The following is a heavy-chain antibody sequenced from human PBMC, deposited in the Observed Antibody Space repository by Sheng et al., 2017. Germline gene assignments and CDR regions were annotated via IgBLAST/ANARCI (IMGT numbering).Heavy chain of an antibody. D-gene: IGHD6-13*01. J-gene: IGHJ4*02. CDR1: GFTFSSYS. CDR2: ISSSSSYI. CDR3: ARYSSSWSSEFYFDY. V-gene: IGHV3-21*01. Sequence: EVQLVESGGGLVKPGGSLRLSCAASGFTFSSYSMNWVRQAPGKGLEWVSSISSSSSYIYYADSVKGRFTISRDNAKNSLYLQMNSLRAEDTAVYYCARYSSSWSSEFYFDYWGQGTLVTVSS.